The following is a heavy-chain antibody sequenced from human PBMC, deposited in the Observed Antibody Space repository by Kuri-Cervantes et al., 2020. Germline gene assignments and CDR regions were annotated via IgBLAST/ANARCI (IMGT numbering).Heavy chain of an antibody. CDR1: GYTFTSYD. CDR3: ARAYSSRVWDYYYMDV. V-gene: IGHV1-3*01. D-gene: IGHD6-19*01. CDR2: INAGNGNT. J-gene: IGHJ6*03. Sequence: ASVKVSCKASGYTFTSYDINWVRQAPGQRLEWMGWINAGNGNTKYSQKFQGRVTITRDTSASTAYMELSSLRSEDTAVYYCARAYSSRVWDYYYMDVWGKGTTVTVSS.